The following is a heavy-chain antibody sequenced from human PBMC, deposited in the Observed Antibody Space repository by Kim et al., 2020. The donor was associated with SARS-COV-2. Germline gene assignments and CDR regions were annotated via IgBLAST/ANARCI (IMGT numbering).Heavy chain of an antibody. CDR2: IKQDGSEK. V-gene: IGHV3-7*05. CDR1: GFIFSSYW. Sequence: GGSLRLSCAASGFIFSSYWMSWVRQAPGKGLEWVANIKQDGSEKYYVDSVKGRFIISRDNAKNSLFLQMSSLRAEDTAVYYCATDRYGDYDDYWGQGTLV. D-gene: IGHD4-17*01. CDR3: ATDRYGDYDDY. J-gene: IGHJ4*02.